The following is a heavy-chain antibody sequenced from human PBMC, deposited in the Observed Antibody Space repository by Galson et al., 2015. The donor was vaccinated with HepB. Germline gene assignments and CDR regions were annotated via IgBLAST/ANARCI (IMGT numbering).Heavy chain of an antibody. D-gene: IGHD4-17*01. CDR2: ISGSGGST. CDR1: GFTFSSYA. V-gene: IGHV3-23*01. J-gene: IGHJ4*02. CDR3: AKTDYGDYVLGSFDY. Sequence: SLRLSCAASGFTFSSYAMSWVRQAPGKGLEWVSAISGSGGSTYYADSVKGRFTISRDNSKNTLYLQMNSLRAEDTAVYYCAKTDYGDYVLGSFDYWGQGTLVTVSS.